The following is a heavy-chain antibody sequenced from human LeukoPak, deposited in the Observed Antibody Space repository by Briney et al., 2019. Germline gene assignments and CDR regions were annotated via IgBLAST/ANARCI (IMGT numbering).Heavy chain of an antibody. CDR1: GGSIGSGGYY. Sequence: SQTLSLTCTVSGGSIGSGGYYWSWIRQHPGKGLEWIGYIYYSGSTYYNPSLKSRVTISVDTSKNQFSLELSSVTAADTAVYYCARAEPYYYDSSGYYGGMAFDIWGQGTMVTVSS. D-gene: IGHD3-22*01. CDR3: ARAEPYYYDSSGYYGGMAFDI. CDR2: IYYSGST. V-gene: IGHV4-31*03. J-gene: IGHJ3*02.